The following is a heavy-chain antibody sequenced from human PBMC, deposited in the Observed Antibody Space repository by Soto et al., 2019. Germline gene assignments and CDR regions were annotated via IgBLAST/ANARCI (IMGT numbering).Heavy chain of an antibody. J-gene: IGHJ4*02. CDR3: AKDAPSQYYYDSSGYSRFDY. CDR2: ISGSGGST. Sequence: GGSLRLSCAASGFTFSSYAMSWVRQAPGKGLEWVSAISGSGGSTYYADSVKGRFTISRDNSKNTLYLQMNSLRAEDTAVYYCAKDAPSQYYYDSSGYSRFDYWGQGTLVTVSS. CDR1: GFTFSSYA. D-gene: IGHD3-22*01. V-gene: IGHV3-23*01.